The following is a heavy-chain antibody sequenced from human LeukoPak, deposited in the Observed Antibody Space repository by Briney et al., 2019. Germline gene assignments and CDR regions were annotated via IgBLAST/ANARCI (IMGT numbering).Heavy chain of an antibody. CDR3: ARLYLPATRFDY. V-gene: IGHV4-59*01. D-gene: IGHD5-24*01. Sequence: SETLSLTCTVSSGSISSYYWTWIRQPPGKGLEWIGNIYYSGSTKYNPSLKSRVTISVDTSKNQFSLKLSSVTAADTAVYYCARLYLPATRFDYWGQGTLVTVSS. CDR1: SGSISSYY. J-gene: IGHJ4*02. CDR2: IYYSGST.